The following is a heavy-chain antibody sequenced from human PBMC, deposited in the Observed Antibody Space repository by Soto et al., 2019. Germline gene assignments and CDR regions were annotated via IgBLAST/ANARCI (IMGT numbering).Heavy chain of an antibody. V-gene: IGHV3-15*07. CDR3: TTDPPAYCDYGQAY. J-gene: IGHJ4*02. Sequence: GRSLRLSCAASGFTFSNAWMNWVCQAPGKGLERVGRIKSKTDGGTTDYAAPVKGRFTISRDDSKNTLYLQMNSLKTEDTAVYYCTTDPPAYCDYGQAYWGQGTLVIVSS. D-gene: IGHD4-17*01. CDR2: IKSKTDGGTT. CDR1: GFTFSNAW.